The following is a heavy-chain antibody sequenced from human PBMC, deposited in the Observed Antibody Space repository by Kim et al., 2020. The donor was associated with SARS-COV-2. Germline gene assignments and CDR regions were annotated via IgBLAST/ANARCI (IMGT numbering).Heavy chain of an antibody. CDR2: ISGSGGST. CDR1: GFTFSSYA. D-gene: IGHD3-22*01. J-gene: IGHJ3*02. V-gene: IGHV3-23*01. Sequence: GGSLRLSCAASGFTFSSYAMSWVRQAPGKGLEWVSAISGSGGSTYYADSVKGRFIISRDNSKNTLYLQMNSLRAEDTAVYYCAKEAYYDSSGYYPDAFDIWGQGTMVTVSS. CDR3: AKEAYYDSSGYYPDAFDI.